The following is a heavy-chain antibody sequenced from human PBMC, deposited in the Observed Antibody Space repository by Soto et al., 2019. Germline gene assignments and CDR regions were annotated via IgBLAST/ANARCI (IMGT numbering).Heavy chain of an antibody. Sequence: EVQLVESGGGLVQPGGSLRLSCAASGLIFSDYHMDWVHQAPGKGLEWVGRIRRKANSYTTEYAASVKGRFTISRDDSNNSLYLQMTRLKTEDTSVYYCAMLGGWSGGSNDMDVWGQGTTVTVSS. CDR1: GLIFSDYH. J-gene: IGHJ6*02. D-gene: IGHD6-19*01. CDR3: AMLGGWSGGSNDMDV. V-gene: IGHV3-72*01. CDR2: IRRKANSYTT.